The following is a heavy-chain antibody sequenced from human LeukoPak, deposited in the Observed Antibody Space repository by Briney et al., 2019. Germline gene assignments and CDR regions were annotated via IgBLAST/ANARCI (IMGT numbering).Heavy chain of an antibody. Sequence: ASVKVSCKASGYTFTGYYMHWVRQAPGQGLEWMGWINPNSGGTNYAQKFQGRVTMTRDTSISTAYMELSRLRSDDTAVYYCAREDTAMVHLDYWGQGTLVTVSS. V-gene: IGHV1-2*02. CDR2: INPNSGGT. CDR3: AREDTAMVHLDY. J-gene: IGHJ4*02. D-gene: IGHD5-18*01. CDR1: GYTFTGYY.